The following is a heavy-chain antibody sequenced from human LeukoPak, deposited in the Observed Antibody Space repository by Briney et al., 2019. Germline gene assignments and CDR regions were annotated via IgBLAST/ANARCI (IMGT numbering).Heavy chain of an antibody. CDR2: INPSGGST. Sequence: ASVKVSCKASGYTFTSYYMHWVRQAPGQGLEWMGIINPSGGSTSYAQKFQGRVTMTRDMSTSTVYMELSSLRSEDTAVYYCARVGRDWYFDLWGRGTLVTVSS. CDR1: GYTFTSYY. J-gene: IGHJ2*01. V-gene: IGHV1-46*01. CDR3: ARVGRDWYFDL.